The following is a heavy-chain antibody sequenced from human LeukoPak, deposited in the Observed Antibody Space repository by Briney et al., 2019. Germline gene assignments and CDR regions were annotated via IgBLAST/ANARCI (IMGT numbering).Heavy chain of an antibody. D-gene: IGHD3-3*01. V-gene: IGHV1-18*01. CDR2: ISAYNGNT. CDR3: ARAIPYYDFWSGPSRIWFDP. Sequence: ASVKVSCKASGYTFTSYGISWVRQAPGQGLEWMGWISAYNGNTNYAQKLQGRVTMTTDTSTSTAYMELRSLRSDDTAVYYCARAIPYYDFWSGPSRIWFDPWGQGTLATVSS. J-gene: IGHJ5*02. CDR1: GYTFTSYG.